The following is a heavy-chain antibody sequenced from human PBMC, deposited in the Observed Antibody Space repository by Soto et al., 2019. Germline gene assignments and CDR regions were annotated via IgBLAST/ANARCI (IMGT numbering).Heavy chain of an antibody. CDR3: ARGNSKDGYNYFDY. CDR2: IWYDGTNE. J-gene: IGHJ4*02. CDR1: GFSFSSNG. Sequence: QVQLVESGGGVVQPGRSLRLSCAASGFSFSSNGMHWVRQAPGKGLEWLAVIWYDGTNEYYADSVKGRFTISRDNSKNMVSLQMKSLRAEDTAVYYCARGNSKDGYNYFDYWGQGTLVTVSS. D-gene: IGHD5-12*01. V-gene: IGHV3-33*01.